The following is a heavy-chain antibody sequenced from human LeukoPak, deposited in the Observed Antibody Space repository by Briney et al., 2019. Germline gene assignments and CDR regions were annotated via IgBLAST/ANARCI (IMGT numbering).Heavy chain of an antibody. J-gene: IGHJ4*02. D-gene: IGHD4-11*01. CDR3: AREGDTTGTSGTEFDY. Sequence: GGSLRLSCAASGFTFSSYSMNWVRQAPGKGLEWVSSISSSSSYIYYADSVKGRFTISRDNAKNSLYLRMNSLRAEDTAVYYCAREGDTTGTSGTEFDYWGQGALVTVSS. CDR1: GFTFSSYS. V-gene: IGHV3-21*01. CDR2: ISSSSSYI.